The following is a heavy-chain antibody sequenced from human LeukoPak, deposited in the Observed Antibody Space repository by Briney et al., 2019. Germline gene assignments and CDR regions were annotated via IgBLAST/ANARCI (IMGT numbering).Heavy chain of an antibody. Sequence: ASVKVSCKASGYTFTSYYMHWVRQAPGQGLEWMGIINPSGGSTSYAQKFQGRVTMTRDTSTSTVYMELSSLRSEVTAVYYCAREGCSSTSCHSPPPFDPWGQGTLVTVSS. CDR2: INPSGGST. CDR1: GYTFTSYY. D-gene: IGHD2-2*01. V-gene: IGHV1-46*01. J-gene: IGHJ5*02. CDR3: AREGCSSTSCHSPPPFDP.